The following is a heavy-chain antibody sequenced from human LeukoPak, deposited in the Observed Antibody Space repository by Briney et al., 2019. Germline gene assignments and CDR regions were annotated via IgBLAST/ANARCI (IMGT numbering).Heavy chain of an antibody. CDR1: GGSISSGPYY. J-gene: IGHJ3*02. Sequence: SETLSLTCTVSGGSISSGPYYWGWIRQPPGKGLEWIGTFYYSGSTNYNPSLKSRVTISVDTSKNQFSLNLSSVTAEDTAVYYCARDLSSRGYTYGTPAFTFDIWGQGTMVTVSS. V-gene: IGHV4-39*07. D-gene: IGHD5-18*01. CDR2: FYYSGST. CDR3: ARDLSSRGYTYGTPAFTFDI.